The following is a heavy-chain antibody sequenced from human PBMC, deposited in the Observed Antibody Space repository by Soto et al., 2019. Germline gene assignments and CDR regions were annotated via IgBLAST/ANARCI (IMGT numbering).Heavy chain of an antibody. Sequence: AGSLRLSCAASGFTFSSYSMNWVRQAPGKGLEWVSSISSSSSYIYYADSVKGRFTISRDNAKNSLYLQMNSLRAEDTAVYYCATSYGSGSYDYWGQGTLVTVSS. CDR3: ATSYGSGSYDY. D-gene: IGHD3-10*01. CDR1: GFTFSSYS. V-gene: IGHV3-21*01. CDR2: ISSSSSYI. J-gene: IGHJ4*02.